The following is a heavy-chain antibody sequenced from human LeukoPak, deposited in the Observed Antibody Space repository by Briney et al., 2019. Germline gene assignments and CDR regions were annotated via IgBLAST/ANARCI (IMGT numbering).Heavy chain of an antibody. CDR2: FDPEDGET. J-gene: IGHJ6*02. Sequence: VASVKVSCKASGYTFTGYYMHWVRQAPGKGLEWMGGFDPEDGETIYAQKFQGRVTMTEDTSTDTAYMELSSLRSEDTAVYYCATATPFYGMDVWGQGTTVTVSS. V-gene: IGHV1-24*01. CDR1: GYTFTGYY. D-gene: IGHD2-15*01. CDR3: ATATPFYGMDV.